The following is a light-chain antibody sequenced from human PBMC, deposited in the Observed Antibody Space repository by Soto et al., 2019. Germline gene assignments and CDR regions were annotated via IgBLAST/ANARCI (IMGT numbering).Light chain of an antibody. V-gene: IGLV2-14*03. CDR1: SSDVGGYNY. Sequence: QSALTQPASVSGSPGQSITISCTGTSSDVGGYNYVSWYQQHPGKAPKLMIFDVSNRPSGISYRFSGSKSDNTASLTISGLQAEDEADYYCSSFAASSPVVFGGGTKLTVL. J-gene: IGLJ3*02. CDR3: SSFAASSPVV. CDR2: DVS.